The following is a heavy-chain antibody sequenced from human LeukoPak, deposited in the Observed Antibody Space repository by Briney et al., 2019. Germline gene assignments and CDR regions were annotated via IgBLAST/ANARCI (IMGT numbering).Heavy chain of an antibody. CDR2: ISSSGNTI. CDR1: GFSLRNHG. Sequence: PGGSLRLSCAASGFSLRNHGMNWVRQAPGKGLEWVSYISSSGNTIYYADSVKGRFTISRDNAKNSLSLQMNSLRAEDTAVYYCARDNDSSGSYFYWGQGTLVTVSS. CDR3: ARDNDSSGSYFY. V-gene: IGHV3-48*03. D-gene: IGHD3-22*01. J-gene: IGHJ4*02.